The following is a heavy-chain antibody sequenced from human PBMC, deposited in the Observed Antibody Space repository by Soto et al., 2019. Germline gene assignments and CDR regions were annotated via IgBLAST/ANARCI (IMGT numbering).Heavy chain of an antibody. CDR1: GFTFTSSA. D-gene: IGHD3-22*01. Sequence: QMPLVQSGPEVKKPGTSVKVSCKASGFTFTSSAVQWVRQARGQRLEWIGWIVVGSGNTNYAQKFQERVTITRDMSTSTAYMELSSLRSEDTAVYYCAVDSSGYGPFDYWGQGTLVTVSS. V-gene: IGHV1-58*01. CDR2: IVVGSGNT. CDR3: AVDSSGYGPFDY. J-gene: IGHJ4*02.